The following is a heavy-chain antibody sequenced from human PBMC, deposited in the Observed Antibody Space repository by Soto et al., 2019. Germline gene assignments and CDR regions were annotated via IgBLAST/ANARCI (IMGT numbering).Heavy chain of an antibody. V-gene: IGHV3-23*01. Sequence: EVQLLESGGGLVQPGGSQRLSCAASGFTFNPFDMTWVRQAPGRGLEWVSFISDDGSRTYYADAVKGRFTISRDNSKYTLYLQMNSLTVEDTAVYACVKGGWLDFWGQGTLVTVSS. J-gene: IGHJ5*01. CDR3: VKGGWLDF. CDR1: GFTFNPFD. D-gene: IGHD3-16*01. CDR2: ISDDGSRT.